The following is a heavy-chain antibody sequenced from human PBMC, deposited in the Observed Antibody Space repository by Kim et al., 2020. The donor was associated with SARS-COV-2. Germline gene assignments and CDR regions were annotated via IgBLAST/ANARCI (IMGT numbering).Heavy chain of an antibody. J-gene: IGHJ6*02. V-gene: IGHV3-30*18. Sequence: GRSLRLSCAASGFSFSSFGIHWVRPAPGKGLEWVAVISYDGSNKYYADSVKGRFTISRDNSENTLYLQMNSLRPEDTAMYYCAKASTRHYYYYYGMDVWGQGTTVTVSS. CDR3: AKASTRHYYYYYGMDV. CDR2: ISYDGSNK. CDR1: GFSFSSFG.